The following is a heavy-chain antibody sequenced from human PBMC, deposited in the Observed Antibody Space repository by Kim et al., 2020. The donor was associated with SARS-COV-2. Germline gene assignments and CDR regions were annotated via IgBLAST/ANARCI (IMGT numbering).Heavy chain of an antibody. CDR2: IDPSDSYT. D-gene: IGHD2-2*01. Sequence: GESLKISCKGSGYSFTSYWISWVRQMPGKGLEWMGRIDPSDSYTNYSPSFQGHVTISADKSISTAYLQWSSLKASDTAMYYCARGIVVPAAAAANGMDVWGQGTTVTVSS. J-gene: IGHJ6*02. CDR3: ARGIVVPAAAAANGMDV. CDR1: GYSFTSYW. V-gene: IGHV5-10-1*01.